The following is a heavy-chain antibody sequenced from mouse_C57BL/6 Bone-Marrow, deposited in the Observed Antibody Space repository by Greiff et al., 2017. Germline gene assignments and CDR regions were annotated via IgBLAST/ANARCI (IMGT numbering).Heavy chain of an antibody. CDR3: ASGRGYGYFYAMDY. CDR2: IDPSDSYT. V-gene: IGHV1-59*01. J-gene: IGHJ4*01. Sequence: LQPGAELVRPGTSVKLSCKASGYTFTSYWMHWVKQRPGQGLEWIGVIDPSDSYTNYNQKFKGKATLTVDTSSSTAYMQLSSLTSEDSAVYYCASGRGYGYFYAMDYWGQGTSVTVSS. CDR1: GYTFTSYW. D-gene: IGHD2-2*01.